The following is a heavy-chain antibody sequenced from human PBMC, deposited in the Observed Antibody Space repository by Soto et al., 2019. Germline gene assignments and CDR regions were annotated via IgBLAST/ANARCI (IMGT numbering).Heavy chain of an antibody. CDR1: GFTFSSYA. V-gene: IGHV3-23*01. Sequence: GGSLRLSCAASGFTFSSYAMSWVRQAPGKGLEWVSAISGSGGSTYYADSVKGRLTISRDNSKNTLYLQMNSLRAEDTAVYYCAKGSYSHRANWFDPWGQGTLVTVSS. CDR3: AKGSYSHRANWFDP. D-gene: IGHD4-4*01. J-gene: IGHJ5*02. CDR2: ISGSGGST.